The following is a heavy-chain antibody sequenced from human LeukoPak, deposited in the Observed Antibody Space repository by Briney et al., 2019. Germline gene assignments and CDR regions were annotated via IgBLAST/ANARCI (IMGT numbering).Heavy chain of an antibody. V-gene: IGHV3-48*02. CDR2: ISSGSEII. D-gene: IGHD6-6*01. CDR3: ARDGGIAARTRANYYFYGMDV. Sequence: PGGSLRLSCAASGFTFSTYNMNWVRQAPGKGLEWVSFISSGSEIIYYADSVKGRFTVSRDNAKNSLYLPMNSLRDEDTAVYYCARDGGIAARTRANYYFYGMDVWGQGTTVTVSS. J-gene: IGHJ6*02. CDR1: GFTFSTYN.